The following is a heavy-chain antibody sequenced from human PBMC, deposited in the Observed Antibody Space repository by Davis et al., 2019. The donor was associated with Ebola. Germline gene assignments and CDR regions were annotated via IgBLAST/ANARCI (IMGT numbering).Heavy chain of an antibody. D-gene: IGHD3-22*01. CDR2: ISSSSSYI. CDR3: ARGKESSGLIDAFDI. J-gene: IGHJ3*02. CDR1: GFTFSSYS. V-gene: IGHV3-21*01. Sequence: PGGSLRLSCTASGFTFSSYSMNWVRQAPGKGLEWVSSISSSSSYIYYADSVKGRFTISRDNAKNSLYLQMNSLRAEDTAVYYCARGKESSGLIDAFDIWGQGTMVTVSS.